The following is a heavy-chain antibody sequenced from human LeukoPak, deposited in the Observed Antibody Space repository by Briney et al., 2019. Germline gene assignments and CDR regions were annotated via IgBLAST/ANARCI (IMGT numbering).Heavy chain of an antibody. CDR2: FHTTGNT. CDR3: ARDRRIAAAASWFDP. V-gene: IGHV4-4*07. J-gene: IGHJ5*02. CDR1: GGSISGDY. Sequence: SETLSLTCAVSGGSISGDYWSWIRQPAGKGLEWIGRFHTTGNTKYNPSLKSRVTMSADTSKNQFSLRLSSVTAADTAVYYCARDRRIAAAASWFDPWGQGTLVTVSS. D-gene: IGHD6-13*01.